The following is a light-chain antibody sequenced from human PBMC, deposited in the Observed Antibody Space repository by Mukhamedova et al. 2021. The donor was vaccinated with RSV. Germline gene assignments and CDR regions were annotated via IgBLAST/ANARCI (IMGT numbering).Light chain of an antibody. CDR3: QQIYSSPRT. V-gene: IGKV1-39*01. J-gene: IGKJ1*01. CDR2: AAS. Sequence: WYQRRVHGQAPRLLIYAASTLQSGVPSRFRGTGSETYFTLTISSLQPEDFASYYCQQIYSSPRTFGQGSRV.